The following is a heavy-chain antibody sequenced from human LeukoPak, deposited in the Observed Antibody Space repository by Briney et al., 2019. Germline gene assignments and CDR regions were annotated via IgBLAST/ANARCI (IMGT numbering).Heavy chain of an antibody. D-gene: IGHD5-18*01. J-gene: IGHJ4*02. CDR1: GFTFSSYS. V-gene: IGHV3-21*01. CDR2: ISSSSSYI. CDR3: ARDPREVDTAMVTGY. Sequence: PGGSLRLSCAASGFTFSSYSMNWVRQAPGKGLEWVSSISSSSSYIYYADSVKGRFTISRDNAKNSLYLQMNSLRAEDTAGYYCARDPREVDTAMVTGYWGQGTLVTVSS.